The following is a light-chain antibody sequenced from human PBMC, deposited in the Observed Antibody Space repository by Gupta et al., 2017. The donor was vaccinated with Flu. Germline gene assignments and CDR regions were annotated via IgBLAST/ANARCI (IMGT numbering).Light chain of an antibody. CDR3: MRGTHPWT. CDR1: QSLVYTDGNTY. Sequence: DVVMTQSPLLLPVTLGQPASISCRSSQSLVYTDGNTYLNWFQQRPGQSPRRLIYEVSNRDPGVRDRFSGSGSGVGTDFTLKSSRGEAEDVGLYYCMRGTHPWTFGQGTKLEIK. J-gene: IGKJ2*02. CDR2: EVS. V-gene: IGKV2-30*01.